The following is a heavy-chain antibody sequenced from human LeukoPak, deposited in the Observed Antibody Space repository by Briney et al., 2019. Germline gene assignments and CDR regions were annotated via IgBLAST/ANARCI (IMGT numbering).Heavy chain of an antibody. CDR1: GYTFTGYY. J-gene: IGHJ3*02. Sequence: GASVKVSCKASGYTFTGYYMHWVRQAPGQGLEWMGWINPNSGGTNYAQKFQGRVTMTRDTSISTAYMELSRLRSDDTAVYYCARGEWDLNQGDAFDIWGQGTMVTVSS. V-gene: IGHV1-2*02. CDR3: ARGEWDLNQGDAFDI. CDR2: INPNSGGT. D-gene: IGHD1-26*01.